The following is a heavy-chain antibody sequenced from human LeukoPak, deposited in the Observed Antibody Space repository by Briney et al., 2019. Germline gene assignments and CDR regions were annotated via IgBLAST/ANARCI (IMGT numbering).Heavy chain of an antibody. J-gene: IGHJ5*02. CDR1: GGSISSGGYS. V-gene: IGHV4-30-2*01. Sequence: SQTLSLTCAVSGGSISSGGYSWSWIRQPPGKGLEWIGYIYHSGSTYYNPSLKSRVSISVDTSKNQFSLKLSSVTAADTAVYYCARGTAAAAYNWFDPWGQGTLVTVSS. CDR2: IYHSGST. CDR3: ARGTAAAAYNWFDP. D-gene: IGHD6-13*01.